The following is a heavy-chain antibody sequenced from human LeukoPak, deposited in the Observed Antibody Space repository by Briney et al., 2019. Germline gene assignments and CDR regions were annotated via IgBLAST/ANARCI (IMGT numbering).Heavy chain of an antibody. V-gene: IGHV4-59*01. CDR2: VYYSGST. CDR3: ANGFRFLEWCPTHNH. J-gene: IGHJ4*02. D-gene: IGHD3-3*01. CDR1: GGSISTYY. Sequence: SETLFLTCAVSGGSISTYYWTWIRQPPGKGLEWIGYVYYSGSTNYNPSLKSRVTISVDTSKSQFSLKLSSVTAADTAVYYCANGFRFLEWCPTHNHWGQGTLVTVSS.